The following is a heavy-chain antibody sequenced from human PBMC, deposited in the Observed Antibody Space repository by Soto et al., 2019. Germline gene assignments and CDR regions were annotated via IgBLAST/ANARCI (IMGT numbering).Heavy chain of an antibody. J-gene: IGHJ6*03. CDR1: GFTFSRYW. V-gene: IGHV3-7*01. CDR3: ARATQITTWWVYYYMDV. D-gene: IGHD3-10*01. Sequence: EVQLEESGGGLVQPGGSLRLSCAGSGFTFSRYWMSWVRQAPGKGLEWVANINQDGSETEYVDSVKGRLTISRDNAKNSLYLQMDSLRAEDTAVYYCARATQITTWWVYYYMDVWGNGTTVTVSS. CDR2: INQDGSET.